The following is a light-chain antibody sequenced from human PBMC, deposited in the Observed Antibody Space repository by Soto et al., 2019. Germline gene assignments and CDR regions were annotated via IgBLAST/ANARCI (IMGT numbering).Light chain of an antibody. J-gene: IGLJ1*01. Sequence: QSALTRPPSASGSPGQSVTISCTGTSSDVGAYNYVSWYRQHPGKAPKLIISEVSQRPSGVPDRFSGSKSGNTASLTVSGLQAEDEADYYCSSHAGSIHFYVFGTGTKVTVL. CDR2: EVS. CDR3: SSHAGSIHFYV. CDR1: SSDVGAYNY. V-gene: IGLV2-8*01.